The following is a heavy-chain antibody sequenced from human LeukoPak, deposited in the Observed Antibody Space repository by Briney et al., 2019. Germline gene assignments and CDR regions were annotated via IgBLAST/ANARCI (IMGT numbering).Heavy chain of an antibody. CDR1: GYTFTSYW. V-gene: IGHV5-51*01. J-gene: IGHJ2*01. CDR3: ARRQIAAAGTDWYFDL. D-gene: IGHD6-13*01. Sequence: GESLKISFKGSGYTFTSYWIGWVRQMPGRGLEWMGIIYPGDSNTRYSPSFQGQVTISADKSISTAYLQWSSLKASDSAMYYCARRQIAAAGTDWYFDLWGRGTLVIVSS. CDR2: IYPGDSNT.